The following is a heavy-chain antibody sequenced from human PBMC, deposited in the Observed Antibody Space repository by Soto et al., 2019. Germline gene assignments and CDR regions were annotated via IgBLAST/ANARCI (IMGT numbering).Heavy chain of an antibody. CDR2: VYSSGST. CDR3: ARHPFDILNGYYYFDY. Sequence: SETLSLTCTVSGDSITSYNWNWLRQPPGKALEWIGFVYSSGSTNYNPSLKSRVSISVDTSRNQFSLKLNSVTAADTAVYYCARHPFDILNGYYYFDYWGQGALVTVSS. CDR1: GDSITSYN. V-gene: IGHV4-59*08. J-gene: IGHJ4*02. D-gene: IGHD3-9*01.